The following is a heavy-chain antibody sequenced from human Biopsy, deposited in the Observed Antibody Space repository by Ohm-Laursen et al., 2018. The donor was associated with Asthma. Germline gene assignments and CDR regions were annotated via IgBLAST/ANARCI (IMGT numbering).Heavy chain of an antibody. CDR3: ARGQKSAGDRWFDP. V-gene: IGHV1-2*06. CDR1: GYPFIGYH. Sequence: ASVKVSCKASGYPFIGYHIHWMRQAPGQGLEWMGRINPNSGATNYAQKFQGRVTMTRDTSISTAYMEVSRLRSDDTAVYYCARGQKSAGDRWFDPWGPGTLVTVSS. J-gene: IGHJ5*02. D-gene: IGHD6-13*01. CDR2: INPNSGAT.